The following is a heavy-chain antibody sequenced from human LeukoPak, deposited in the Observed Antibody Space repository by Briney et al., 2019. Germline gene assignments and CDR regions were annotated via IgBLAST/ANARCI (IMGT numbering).Heavy chain of an antibody. CDR1: GFTFNAYA. Sequence: LTGGSLRLSCAASGFTFNAYAMHWVRQAPGKGLEWVAVISCDGSNKYYADSVKGRFTISRDISLHLQMNSLRAEDTAVYYCVRNNNNDYWGQGTLVTVSS. CDR2: ISCDGSNK. V-gene: IGHV3-30-3*01. D-gene: IGHD2/OR15-2a*01. J-gene: IGHJ4*02. CDR3: VRNNNNDY.